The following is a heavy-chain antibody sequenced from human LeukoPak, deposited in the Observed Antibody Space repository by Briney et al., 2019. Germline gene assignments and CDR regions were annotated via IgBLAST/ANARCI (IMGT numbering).Heavy chain of an antibody. D-gene: IGHD3-10*01. J-gene: IGHJ4*02. V-gene: IGHV3-9*01. Sequence: GRSLRLSCAASGFTFDNYAMHWVRQAPGKGLEWVSGMAWNRGNTGFADSVKGRFTISRDNPENSLYLQMNSLTPEDTAFYFCAKDMNSYGSGSSYNPWGPFDSWGQGTLVTVSS. CDR2: MAWNRGNT. CDR1: GFTFDNYA. CDR3: AKDMNSYGSGSSYNPWGPFDS.